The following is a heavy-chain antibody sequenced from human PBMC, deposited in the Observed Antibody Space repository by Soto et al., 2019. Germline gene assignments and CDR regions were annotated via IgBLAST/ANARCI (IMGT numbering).Heavy chain of an antibody. V-gene: IGHV3-23*01. CDR1: GVTVSNHA. Sequence: GGSLRLCCAASGVTVSNHAMTWVRQAPGKGLDWVSTVSEYGDVTYYADSVRGRFTISRDNSKNTLYLQLNNLRVEDTAVYYCVPGSSGTRGEDSWGPGVVVTVSS. D-gene: IGHD3-10*01. J-gene: IGHJ4*02. CDR3: VPGSSGTRGEDS. CDR2: VSEYGDVT.